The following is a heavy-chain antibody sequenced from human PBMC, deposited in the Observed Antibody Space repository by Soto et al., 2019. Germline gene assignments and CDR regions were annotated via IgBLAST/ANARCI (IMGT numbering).Heavy chain of an antibody. CDR2: IYHGDSDT. D-gene: IGHD3-3*01. Sequence: PGESLKISCKGSGYSFTSYWIGCVRQMPGKGLEWMGIIYHGDSDTRYSPSFQGQVTISADKSIITAYLQWSSLKASDTAMYYCARLGVRFLEWVYMDVCGQGTMVTVSS. CDR3: ARLGVRFLEWVYMDV. V-gene: IGHV5-51*01. J-gene: IGHJ6*02. CDR1: GYSFTSYW.